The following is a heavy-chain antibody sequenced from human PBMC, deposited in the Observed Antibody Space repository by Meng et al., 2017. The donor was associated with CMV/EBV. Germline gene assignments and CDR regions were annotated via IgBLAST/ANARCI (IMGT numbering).Heavy chain of an antibody. CDR3: ARGSYFDWFGP. V-gene: IGHV4-39*07. CDR2: INHSGST. J-gene: IGHJ5*02. D-gene: IGHD3-9*01. Sequence: SETLSLTCTVSGGSISSSSYYWSWIRQPPGKGLEWIGEINHSGSTNYNPSLKSRVTISVDTSKNQFSLKLSSVTAADTAVYYCARGSYFDWFGPWGQGTLVTVSS. CDR1: GGSISSSSYY.